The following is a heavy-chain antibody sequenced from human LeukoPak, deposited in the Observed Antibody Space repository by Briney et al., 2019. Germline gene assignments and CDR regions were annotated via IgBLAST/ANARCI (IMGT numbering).Heavy chain of an antibody. D-gene: IGHD1-1*01. CDR2: IDYRGST. Sequence: PSETLSLTCTVSGGSMNNYYWSWIRQPPRKGMEYIGSIDYRGSTKYNSSLTSRVTISVDTSTTQFSLKLSSVTATDTAVYFCARLPRGTQPPDYCQNWGQGTLVTVSS. CDR1: GGSMNNYY. CDR3: ARLPRGTQPPDYCQN. V-gene: IGHV4-59*08. J-gene: IGHJ1*01.